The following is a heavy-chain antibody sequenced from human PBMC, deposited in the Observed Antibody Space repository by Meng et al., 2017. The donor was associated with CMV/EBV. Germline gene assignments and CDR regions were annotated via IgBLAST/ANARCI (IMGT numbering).Heavy chain of an antibody. CDR3: ARHNYYGSGSYYNWFDP. CDR1: GGSISSSSYY. J-gene: IGHJ5*02. CDR2: IYYSGST. D-gene: IGHD3-10*01. Sequence: SETLSLTCTVSGGSISSSSYYWGWIRQPPGKGLEWIGSIYYSGSTYYNPSLKSRVTISVDTSKNQFSPKLSSVTAADTAVYYCARHNYYGSGSYYNWFDPWGQGTLVTVSS. V-gene: IGHV4-39*01.